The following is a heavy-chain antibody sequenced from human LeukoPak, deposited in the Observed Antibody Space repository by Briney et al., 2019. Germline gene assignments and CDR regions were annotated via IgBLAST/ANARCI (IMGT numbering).Heavy chain of an antibody. CDR3: ARDRTGGSYN. D-gene: IGHD1-1*01. V-gene: IGHV4-59*01. CDR1: GGSISSYY. J-gene: IGHJ4*02. Sequence: PSETLSLTCTVSGGSISSYYWSWIRQPPGKGLEWIGYIYYIGSTNYNPSLKSRVTISVDTSKNQFSLKLSSVTAADTAVYYCARDRTGGSYNWGQGTLVTVSS. CDR2: IYYIGST.